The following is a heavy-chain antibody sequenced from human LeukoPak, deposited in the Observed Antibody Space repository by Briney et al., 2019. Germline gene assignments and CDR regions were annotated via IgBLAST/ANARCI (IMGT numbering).Heavy chain of an antibody. CDR3: AKGYGSEHSYYYYYMDV. D-gene: IGHD3-10*01. CDR2: IRYDGRTK. Sequence: GGSLRLSCAASGFTFSSYGMHWVRQAPGKGLEWVAFIRYDGRTKYYADSVKGRFTISRDNSKNTLYLQMSSLRAEDTAVYYCAKGYGSEHSYYYYYMDVWGKGTTVTISS. V-gene: IGHV3-30*02. CDR1: GFTFSSYG. J-gene: IGHJ6*03.